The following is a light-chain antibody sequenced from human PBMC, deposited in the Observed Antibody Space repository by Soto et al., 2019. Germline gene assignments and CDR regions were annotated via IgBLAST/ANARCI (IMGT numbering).Light chain of an antibody. CDR2: EVS. J-gene: IGLJ1*01. CDR1: SSYVGSYNR. CDR3: SSYTSSSTYV. V-gene: IGLV2-18*02. Sequence: QSVLTQPPSVSGSPGQSVTISCTGTSSYVGSYNRVSWYQQPPGTAPKLMIYEVSNRPSGVPDRFSGSKSGNTASLTISGLQAEDEADYYCSSYTSSSTYVFGTGTKVT.